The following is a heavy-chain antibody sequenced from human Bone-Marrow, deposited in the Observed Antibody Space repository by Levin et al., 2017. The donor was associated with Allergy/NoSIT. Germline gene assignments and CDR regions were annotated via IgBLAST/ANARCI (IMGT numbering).Heavy chain of an antibody. J-gene: IGHJ5*02. CDR1: CGSFSGYY. D-gene: IGHD3-10*01. Sequence: SQTLSLTCAVYCGSFSGYYWSWIRQPPGKGLEWIGEINHSGSTNYNPSLKSRVTISVDTSKNQFSLKLSSVTAADTAVYYCARYAQEGYGSGRNWFDPWGQGTLVTVSS. V-gene: IGHV4-34*01. CDR3: ARYAQEGYGSGRNWFDP. CDR2: INHSGST.